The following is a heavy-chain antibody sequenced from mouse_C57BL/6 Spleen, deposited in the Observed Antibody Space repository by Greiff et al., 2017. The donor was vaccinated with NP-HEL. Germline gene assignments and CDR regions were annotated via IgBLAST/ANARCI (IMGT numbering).Heavy chain of an antibody. V-gene: IGHV1-50*01. CDR2: IDPSDSYP. Sequence: QVQLQQPGAELVKPGASVKLSCKASGYTFTSYWMQWVKQRPGQGLEWIGEIDPSDSYPNYNQKFKGKATLTVDTTSITSYMQLSSLTSEDSAVYYCARTRTTVVAGDYWGQGTTLTVSS. CDR3: ARTRTTVVAGDY. J-gene: IGHJ2*01. CDR1: GYTFTSYW. D-gene: IGHD1-1*01.